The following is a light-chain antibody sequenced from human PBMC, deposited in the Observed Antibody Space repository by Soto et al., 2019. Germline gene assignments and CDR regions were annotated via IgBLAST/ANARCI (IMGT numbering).Light chain of an antibody. CDR2: DNN. J-gene: IGLJ2*01. CDR3: GTWDSSLSLVV. Sequence: QSVLTQPPSVSAAPGQKVTISCSGSSSNIANNYVSWYQQLPGTAPKLLIYDNNKRPSGIPDRFSGSKSGTSATLGITGLQTGDEADYYCGTWDSSLSLVVFGGGTKLTVL. CDR1: SSNIANNY. V-gene: IGLV1-51*01.